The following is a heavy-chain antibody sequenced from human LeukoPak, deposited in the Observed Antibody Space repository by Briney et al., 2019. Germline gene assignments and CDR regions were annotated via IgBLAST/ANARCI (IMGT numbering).Heavy chain of an antibody. Sequence: PGGSLRLSCAASGFTVSSNYMSWVRQAPGKGLEWVSVIYPGGETYYADFVKGRFTISRDNSKNTLYLQMNSLRAEDTAAYYCTKWNGYADYWGQGTLATVSS. CDR2: IYPGGET. CDR3: TKWNGYADY. J-gene: IGHJ4*02. V-gene: IGHV3-53*01. D-gene: IGHD2-2*01. CDR1: GFTVSSNY.